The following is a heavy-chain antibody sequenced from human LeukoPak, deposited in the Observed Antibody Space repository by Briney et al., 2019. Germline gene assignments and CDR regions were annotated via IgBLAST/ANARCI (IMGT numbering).Heavy chain of an antibody. Sequence: GGSLRLSCAASGLTFSSYEMNWVRQAPGKGLEWVSYISSSGSTIYYADSVKGRFTISRDNSKNTLYLQMNSLRAEDTAVYYCAKDRGNYILPPDAFDIWGQGTMVTVSS. V-gene: IGHV3-48*03. CDR3: AKDRGNYILPPDAFDI. D-gene: IGHD1-7*01. J-gene: IGHJ3*02. CDR1: GLTFSSYE. CDR2: ISSSGSTI.